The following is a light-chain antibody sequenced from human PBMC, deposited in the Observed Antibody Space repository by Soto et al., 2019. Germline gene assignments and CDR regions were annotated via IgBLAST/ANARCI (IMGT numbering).Light chain of an antibody. CDR1: TSNIGSNT. CDR2: GSD. J-gene: IGLJ3*02. Sequence: QSVLAQPPSASGTPGQRVTISCSGSTSNIGSNTVSWYRQLPGTAPKVLMYGSDQRPSGVPDRFSGFTSGTSASLAISGLQSEDEADYYCAAWYESLKGWVFGGGTKVTVL. CDR3: AAWYESLKGWV. V-gene: IGLV1-44*01.